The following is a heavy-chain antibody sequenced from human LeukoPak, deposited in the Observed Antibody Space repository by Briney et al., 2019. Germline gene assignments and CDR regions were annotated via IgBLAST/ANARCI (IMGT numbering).Heavy chain of an antibody. V-gene: IGHV3-23*01. J-gene: IGHJ6*03. CDR1: VFTFSSYA. D-gene: IGHD3-3*01. Sequence: GGSLRLSCAASVFTFSSYAMSWVRQAPGKGLEWVSAISGSGGSTYYADSVKGRFTISRDNSKNTLYLQMNSMRAEDTAVYYCAKGVRFLEWLSYYYYYYMDVWGKGTTVTVSS. CDR2: ISGSGGST. CDR3: AKGVRFLEWLSYYYYYYMDV.